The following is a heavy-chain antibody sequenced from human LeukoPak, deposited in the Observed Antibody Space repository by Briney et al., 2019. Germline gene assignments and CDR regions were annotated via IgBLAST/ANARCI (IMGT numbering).Heavy chain of an antibody. V-gene: IGHV1-69*13. CDR1: GGTFSSYA. Sequence: GASVKVSCRASGGTFSSYAISRVRQAPGQGLEWMGGIIPIFGTANYAQKFQGRVTITADESTSTAYMELSSLRSEDTAVYYCARGRAGATVPQGAPSQTGFDPWGQGTLVTVSS. J-gene: IGHJ5*02. D-gene: IGHD4-17*01. CDR3: ARGRAGATVPQGAPSQTGFDP. CDR2: IIPIFGTA.